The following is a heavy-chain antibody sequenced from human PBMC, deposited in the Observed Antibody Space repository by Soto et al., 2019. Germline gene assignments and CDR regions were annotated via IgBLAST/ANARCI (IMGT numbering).Heavy chain of an antibody. J-gene: IGHJ1*01. CDR1: GGSFNGYY. V-gene: IGHV4-34*01. CDR3: ARGARPLLVRLTKYFQH. Sequence: QVQLQQWGAGLLKPSETLSLTCAVYGGSFNGYYWSWIRQPPGKGLEWIGEIKHSGSTNYNQSLKSRVTISVDTSKTQFYLNLSSVAAADTAVYYCARGARPLLVRLTKYFQHWGQGTLVTVSS. D-gene: IGHD6-13*01. CDR2: IKHSGST.